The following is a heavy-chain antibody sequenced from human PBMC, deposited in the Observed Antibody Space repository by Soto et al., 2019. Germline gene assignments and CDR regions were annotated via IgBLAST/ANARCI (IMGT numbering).Heavy chain of an antibody. CDR3: AKDNYFGSGSYSANHLDS. Sequence: EVRLVESGGGLVQPGRSLRLSCAASGFIFDDYAMHWVRQAPGKGLEWVSGINWNSAKIGYADSVKGRFTISRDNGKKALFLQMNSLRAEDTAFYFCAKDNYFGSGSYSANHLDSWGQGTLVPVSS. D-gene: IGHD3-10*01. V-gene: IGHV3-9*01. CDR1: GFIFDDYA. J-gene: IGHJ4*02. CDR2: INWNSAKI.